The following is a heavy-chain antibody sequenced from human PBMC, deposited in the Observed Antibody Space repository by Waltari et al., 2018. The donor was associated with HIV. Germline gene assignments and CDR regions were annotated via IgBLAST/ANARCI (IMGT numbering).Heavy chain of an antibody. Sequence: QVQLQPWGAGLLKASESLSLTCAVYGGSLGDYIWIGLRQSQGKGREWVADITHRGRTAYNPSLKSRVTISVDTAKNQFSLTLRAVTGADSGVYFCAGEARKRIRQGGINWFDPWGQGTSVTVLS. J-gene: IGHJ5*02. V-gene: IGHV4-34*02. CDR1: GGSLGDYI. CDR3: AGEARKRIRQGGINWFDP. D-gene: IGHD2-21*01. CDR2: ITHRGRT.